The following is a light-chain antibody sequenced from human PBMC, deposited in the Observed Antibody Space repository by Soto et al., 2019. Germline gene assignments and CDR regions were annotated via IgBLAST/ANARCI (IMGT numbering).Light chain of an antibody. J-gene: IGKJ4*01. V-gene: IGKV1-6*01. CDR1: QGIKND. CDR3: LQDYDYPLFT. CDR2: AAS. Sequence: AIQMTQSPSSLSASVGDRVTITCRASQGIKNDLGWYQQKPGKAPKLLIYAASSLQGGVPSRFSGSGFGTDVTLTISSLQPEDFGTYYCLQDYDYPLFTFGGGTKVEIK.